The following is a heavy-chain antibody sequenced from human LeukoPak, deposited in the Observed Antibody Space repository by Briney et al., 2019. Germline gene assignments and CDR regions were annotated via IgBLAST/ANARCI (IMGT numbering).Heavy chain of an antibody. J-gene: IGHJ3*02. CDR3: ARDYVATKGAFDI. Sequence: SETLSLTCAVYGGSFSVYYWSWIRQPPGKGLEWIGEINHSGSTNYNPSLKSRVTISVDTSKNQFSLKLSSVTAADTAVYYCARDYVATKGAFDIWGQGTMVTVSS. CDR2: INHSGST. CDR1: GGSFSVYY. D-gene: IGHD5-12*01. V-gene: IGHV4-34*01.